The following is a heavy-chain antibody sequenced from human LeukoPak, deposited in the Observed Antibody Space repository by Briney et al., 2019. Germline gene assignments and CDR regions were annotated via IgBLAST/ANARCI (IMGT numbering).Heavy chain of an antibody. J-gene: IGHJ6*02. CDR1: GGSICSGGYY. Sequence: SETLSLTCTVSGGSICSGGYYWSWIRQHPGKGLEWIGYVYYSGSTYYNPSLKSRVTISVDTSKNQFSLKLSSVTAADTAVYYCARGPYGDYEGDYYYGMDVWGQGTTVTVSS. CDR3: ARGPYGDYEGDYYYGMDV. V-gene: IGHV4-31*03. CDR2: VYYSGST. D-gene: IGHD4-17*01.